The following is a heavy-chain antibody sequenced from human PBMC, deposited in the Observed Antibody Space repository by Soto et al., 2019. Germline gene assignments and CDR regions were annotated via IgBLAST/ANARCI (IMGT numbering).Heavy chain of an antibody. CDR2: IYYSGST. J-gene: IGHJ6*02. Sequence: KPSAPRSLTCTVSGGSISSYYWSWIRQPPGKGLEWIGYIYYSGSTNYNPSLKSRVTISVDTSKNQFSLKLSSVTAADTAMYYCASIYYDSSGYYPFMDVWGQGTTVTVSS. D-gene: IGHD3-22*01. V-gene: IGHV4-59*01. CDR1: GGSISSYY. CDR3: ASIYYDSSGYYPFMDV.